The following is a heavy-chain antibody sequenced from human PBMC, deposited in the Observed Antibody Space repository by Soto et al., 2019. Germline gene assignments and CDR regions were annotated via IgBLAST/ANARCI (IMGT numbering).Heavy chain of an antibody. Sequence: QVQLVQSGAEVKKPGASVKVSCKASGYAFSQFYIHWMRQAPGQGLEWMGWINPNSGRTKFSQNFQVWVTMTRDTATKAVYMGLSGLRPAATAVYYCARESGGTTATLDYYYFYMDVWGKGTTVTVPS. V-gene: IGHV1-2*04. CDR3: ARESGGTTATLDYYYFYMDV. CDR2: INPNSGRT. D-gene: IGHD4-17*01. CDR1: GYAFSQFY. J-gene: IGHJ6*03.